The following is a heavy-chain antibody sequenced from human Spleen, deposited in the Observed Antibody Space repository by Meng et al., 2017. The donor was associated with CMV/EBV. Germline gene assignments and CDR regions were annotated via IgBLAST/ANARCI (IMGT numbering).Heavy chain of an antibody. V-gene: IGHV1-69*05. CDR3: ARDRSSDFWSGYWDY. CDR1: GGTVSGYA. J-gene: IGHJ4*02. D-gene: IGHD3-3*01. CDR2: VIPISGTT. Sequence: SGGTVSGYATSWVRQAPGQGLEWMGGVIPISGTTNYAQKFQGRVTITTDESTSTAYMELSSMISEDTAIYYCARDRSSDFWSGYWDYWGQGTLVTSPQ.